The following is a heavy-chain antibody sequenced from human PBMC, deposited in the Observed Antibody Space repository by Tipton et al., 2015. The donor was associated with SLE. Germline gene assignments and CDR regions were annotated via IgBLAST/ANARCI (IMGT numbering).Heavy chain of an antibody. V-gene: IGHV3-72*01. J-gene: IGHJ4*02. CDR2: TRNKVNSHTT. D-gene: IGHD5-12*01. CDR3: VASGYDYRHFDY. CDR1: GFIFSDHY. Sequence: SLRLSCAASGFIFSDHYMDWVRQAPGKGLEWVGRTRNKVNSHTTEYAAAVKGRFTISRDDSENSLYLQMNSLKTEDTAVYYCVASGYDYRHFDYWGQGILGTVSS.